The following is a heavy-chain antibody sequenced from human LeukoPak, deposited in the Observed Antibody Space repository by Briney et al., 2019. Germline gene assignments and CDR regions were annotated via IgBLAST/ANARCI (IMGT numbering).Heavy chain of an antibody. CDR3: VRGEATAVVPGCDY. CDR1: GFTFSSYA. CDR2: ISGSGGST. Sequence: GGSLRLSCAASGFTFSSYAMSWVRQAPGKGLEWVSAISGSGGSTYYADSVKGRFTISRDNAKNALYLQMNSLRDEDTAVYYCVRGEATAVVPGCDYWGQGMLVTVSS. V-gene: IGHV3-23*01. J-gene: IGHJ4*02. D-gene: IGHD5-18*01.